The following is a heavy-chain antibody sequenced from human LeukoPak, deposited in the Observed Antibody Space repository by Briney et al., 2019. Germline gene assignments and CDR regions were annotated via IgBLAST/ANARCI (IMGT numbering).Heavy chain of an antibody. CDR1: GGSISSHY. CDR3: ARGSGPNWFDP. J-gene: IGHJ5*02. CDR2: IYYSGST. Sequence: KSSETLSLTCTVSGGSISSHYWSWIRQPPGKGLEWIGYIYYSGSTNYNPSLKSRVTISVDTSKNQFSLKLSSVTAADTAVYYCARGSGPNWFDPWGQGTLVTVSS. V-gene: IGHV4-59*11.